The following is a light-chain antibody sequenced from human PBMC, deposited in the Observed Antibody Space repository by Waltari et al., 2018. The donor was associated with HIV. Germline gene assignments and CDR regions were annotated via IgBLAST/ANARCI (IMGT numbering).Light chain of an antibody. V-gene: IGLV1-44*01. CDR2: HNN. CDR3: ASWDDRLSGQGV. CDR1: ISNIGKNT. Sequence: QPMLTQPPSASGIPGQRVTISCSGTISNIGKNTVNWYQPFPGTAPKPLIYHNNHRPAGVPDRCSGSKSGSSASLAIRGLQSEDEADYYCASWDDRLSGQGVFGGGTRLTVL. J-gene: IGLJ3*02.